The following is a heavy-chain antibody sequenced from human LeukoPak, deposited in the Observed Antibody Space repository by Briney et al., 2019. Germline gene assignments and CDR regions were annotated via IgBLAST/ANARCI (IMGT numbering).Heavy chain of an antibody. CDR1: GGSISSYY. CDR2: IYYSGNT. Sequence: SETLSLTCTVSGGSISSYYWSWIRQPPGKGLEWIGYIYYSGNTNYNPSLKSRVTISVDTSKNQFSLKLTSVTAADTAVYYFARDGATAGRYNWFDPGGQGTLVTVS. CDR3: ARDGATAGRYNWFDP. V-gene: IGHV4-59*01. D-gene: IGHD6-13*01. J-gene: IGHJ5*02.